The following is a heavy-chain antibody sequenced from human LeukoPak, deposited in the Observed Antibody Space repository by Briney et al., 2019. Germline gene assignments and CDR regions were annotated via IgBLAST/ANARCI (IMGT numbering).Heavy chain of an antibody. CDR1: GYTFTSYG. Sequence: GASVKVSCKASGYTFTSYGISWVRQAPGQGLEWMGWISAYNGNTNYAQKLQGRVTMTTDTSTSTAYMELRSLRSDDTAVYYCARDLGYCSSTSCYTRGFFDYWGQGTLVTVSS. D-gene: IGHD2-2*02. J-gene: IGHJ4*02. CDR3: ARDLGYCSSTSCYTRGFFDY. CDR2: ISAYNGNT. V-gene: IGHV1-18*01.